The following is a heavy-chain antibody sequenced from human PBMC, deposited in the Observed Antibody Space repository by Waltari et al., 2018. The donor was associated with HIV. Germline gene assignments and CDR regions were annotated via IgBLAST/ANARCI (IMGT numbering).Heavy chain of an antibody. CDR1: GYSISSGYY. J-gene: IGHJ4*02. V-gene: IGHV4-38-2*02. CDR2: IYHSGST. Sequence: QVQLQESGPGLVKPSETLSLTCTVSGYSISSGYYWGWIRQPPGKGLEWIGSIYHSGSTYYNPSLKSRVTISVDTSKNQFSLKLSSVTAADTAVYYCARAPVYYDSSGKRERPYYFDYWGQGTLVTVSS. CDR3: ARAPVYYDSSGKRERPYYFDY. D-gene: IGHD3-22*01.